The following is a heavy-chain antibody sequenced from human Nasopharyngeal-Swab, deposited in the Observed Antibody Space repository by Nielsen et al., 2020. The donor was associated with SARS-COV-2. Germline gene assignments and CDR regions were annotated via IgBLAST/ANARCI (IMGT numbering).Heavy chain of an antibody. V-gene: IGHV4-39*07. CDR2: IYYSGST. Sequence: SETLSLTCTVSGGSISSSSYYWGWIRQPPGKGLEWIGSIYYSGSTYYNPSLKSRVTISVDTSKNQFSLKLSSVTAADTAVYYCARDELRYFDWLEGPPVTNWFDPWGQGTLVTVSS. D-gene: IGHD3-9*01. J-gene: IGHJ5*02. CDR3: ARDELRYFDWLEGPPVTNWFDP. CDR1: GGSISSSSYY.